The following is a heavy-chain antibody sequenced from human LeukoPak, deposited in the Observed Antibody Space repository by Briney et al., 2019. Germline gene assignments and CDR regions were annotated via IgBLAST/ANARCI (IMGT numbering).Heavy chain of an antibody. D-gene: IGHD3-10*01. V-gene: IGHV4-39*01. CDR3: AIRKTMVRGASKWSYP. J-gene: IGHJ5*02. CDR1: GGSISSSSYY. CDR2: VYCSGST. Sequence: STTLSLTCTVSGGSISSSSYYWGWIRQPPGKGLEWIGSVYCSGSTYYNPSLKTRVSISVDTSKTQFSLKLGSVTAADTAVYYCAIRKTMVRGASKWSYPRGQGTLVTASS.